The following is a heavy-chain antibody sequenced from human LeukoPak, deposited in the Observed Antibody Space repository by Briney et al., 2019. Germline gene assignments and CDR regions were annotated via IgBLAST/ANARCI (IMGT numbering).Heavy chain of an antibody. V-gene: IGHV3-21*01. J-gene: IGHJ4*02. CDR1: GFTFSSYS. Sequence: PGGSLRLSCAASGFTFSSYSMNWVRQAPGKGLEWVSSISSSSSYIYYADSVKGRFTISRDNAKNSLYLQMNSLRAEDTAVYYCARVSGGVVVVPAAGWVDYWGQGTLVTVSS. D-gene: IGHD2-2*01. CDR3: ARVSGGVVVVPAAGWVDY. CDR2: ISSSSSYI.